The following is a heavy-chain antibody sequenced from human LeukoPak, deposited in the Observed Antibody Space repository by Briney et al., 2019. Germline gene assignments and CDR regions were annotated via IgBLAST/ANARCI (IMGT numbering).Heavy chain of an antibody. D-gene: IGHD1-26*01. Sequence: PGGPLRLSCAASGFTFSNYAIHWVRQAPGKGLEWVAVISYDGSNKYYADSVKGRFTISRDNSKNTLYLQMNSLRAEDTAVYYCARDPYSGSYYGAFDIWGQGTMVTVSS. CDR3: ARDPYSGSYYGAFDI. CDR2: ISYDGSNK. V-gene: IGHV3-30-3*01. J-gene: IGHJ3*02. CDR1: GFTFSNYA.